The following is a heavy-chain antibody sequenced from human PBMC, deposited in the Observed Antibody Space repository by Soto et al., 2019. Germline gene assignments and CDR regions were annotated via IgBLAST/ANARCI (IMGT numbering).Heavy chain of an antibody. CDR1: GFSLSTSGVG. D-gene: IGHD4-17*01. V-gene: IGHV2-5*02. CDR3: AHRPYYGDYGGTFDY. CDR2: IFWDDDK. J-gene: IGHJ4*02. Sequence: QITLKESGPALVKPTQTLTLTCTFSGFSLSTSGVGLSWIRQPPGKALEWLAVIFWDDDKRYSPSLKSRLTITKDTSRYQVVLTMTNMDPVDTATHYCAHRPYYGDYGGTFDYWGQGTLFTVSS.